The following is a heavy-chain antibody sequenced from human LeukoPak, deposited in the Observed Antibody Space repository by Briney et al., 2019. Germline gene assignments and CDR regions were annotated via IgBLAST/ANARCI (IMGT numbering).Heavy chain of an antibody. CDR3: ARAGYYDSSGYSY. CDR1: GFTFSSYS. CDR2: ISSSSSYI. D-gene: IGHD3-22*01. J-gene: IGHJ4*02. Sequence: GGSLRLSCAASGFTFSSYSMNWVRQAPGKGLEWVSSISSSSSYIYYADSVKGRFTISRDNAKNSLYLQMNSLRAEDMAVYCCARAGYYDSSGYSYWGQGTLVTVSS. V-gene: IGHV3-21*01.